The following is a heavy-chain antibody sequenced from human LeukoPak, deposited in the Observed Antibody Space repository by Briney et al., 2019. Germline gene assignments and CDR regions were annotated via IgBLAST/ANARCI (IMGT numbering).Heavy chain of an antibody. CDR2: IFHSGNT. V-gene: IGHV4-38-2*02. CDR1: GYSISSGYY. CDR3: ATQHSLTTGGDY. D-gene: IGHD4-11*01. J-gene: IGHJ4*02. Sequence: SETLSLTCSVSGYSISSGYYWGWIRQPPGKGLEWIGSIFHSGNTYYNPSLKSRVTISVDTSKNQFSLKLTSVTAADTAVYYCATQHSLTTGGDYWGQGTLVTVSS.